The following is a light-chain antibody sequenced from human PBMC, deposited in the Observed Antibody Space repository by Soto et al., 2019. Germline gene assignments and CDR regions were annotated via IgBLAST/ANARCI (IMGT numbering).Light chain of an antibody. CDR3: SSYTSSSTPHVV. J-gene: IGLJ2*01. CDR1: SSDVGGYNY. CDR2: DVS. V-gene: IGLV2-14*01. Sequence: QSALTQPASVSGSPGQSITISYTGTSSDVGGYNYVSWYQQHPGKAPKLMIYDVSNRPSGVSNRFSGSKSGNTASLTISGLQAEDEADYYCSSYTSSSTPHVVFGGGTQLTVL.